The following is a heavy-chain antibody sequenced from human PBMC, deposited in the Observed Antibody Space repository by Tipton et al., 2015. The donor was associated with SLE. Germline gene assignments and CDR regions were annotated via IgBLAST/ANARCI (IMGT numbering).Heavy chain of an antibody. J-gene: IGHJ3*02. CDR2: IYYSGST. V-gene: IGHV4-59*11. Sequence: VKPSETLSLTCTVSGGSISSHYWSWIRQPPGKGLEWIGYIYYSGSTNYNPSLKSRVTISVDTSKNQFSLKLSSVTAADTAVYYCAREPLLRSLGMENAFDIWGQGTMVTVSS. CDR1: GGSISSHY. D-gene: IGHD3-3*01. CDR3: AREPLLRSLGMENAFDI.